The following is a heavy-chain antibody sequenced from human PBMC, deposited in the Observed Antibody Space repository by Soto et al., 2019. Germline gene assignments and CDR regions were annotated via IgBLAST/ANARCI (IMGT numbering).Heavy chain of an antibody. CDR3: ARDKGRYDSGMDV. CDR2: AFYSGST. Sequence: SETLSLTCTVSGGSINSYYWSWIRQPPGKALEWIGYAFYSGSTKYNPSLKSRVTISVDTSKTHFSLNLSSVTAADTAVYYCARDKGRYDSGMDVWGQGTTVTVSS. J-gene: IGHJ6*02. V-gene: IGHV4-59*01. D-gene: IGHD3-9*01. CDR1: GGSINSYY.